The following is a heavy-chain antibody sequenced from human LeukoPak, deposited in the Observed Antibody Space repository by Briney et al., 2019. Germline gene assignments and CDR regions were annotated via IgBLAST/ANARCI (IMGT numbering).Heavy chain of an antibody. D-gene: IGHD3-10*01. V-gene: IGHV3-30*02. CDR2: IRYDGSNK. J-gene: IGHJ3*02. CDR1: GFTFSRYG. Sequence: GGSLRLSCAASGFTFSRYGMHWVRQAPGKGLEWVAFIRYDGSNKYYADSVKGRFTISRDNSKNTLYLQMNSLRAEDTAVYYCAKCNYYGSGSYGDAFDIWGQGTMVTVSS. CDR3: AKCNYYGSGSYGDAFDI.